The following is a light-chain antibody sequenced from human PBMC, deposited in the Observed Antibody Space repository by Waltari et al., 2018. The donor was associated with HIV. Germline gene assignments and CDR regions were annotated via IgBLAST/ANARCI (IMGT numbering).Light chain of an antibody. J-gene: IGLJ1*01. CDR2: RDK. V-gene: IGLV3-25*03. CDR1: ALAKEY. CDR3: QSADTSDAYV. Sequence: SYELTQPPSVSVSPGQTARITCSGDALAKEYAYWYQQKPGQAPVLVIYRDKERPSGIPERFSGSSSGTTVTLTISGVQAEDEADYYCQSADTSDAYVFGTGTKVTVL.